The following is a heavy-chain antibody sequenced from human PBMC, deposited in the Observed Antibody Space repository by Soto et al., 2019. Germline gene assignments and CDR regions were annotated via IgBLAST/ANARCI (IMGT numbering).Heavy chain of an antibody. CDR2: IYWDDDK. CDR3: AHRRLGIAAAGSFDP. V-gene: IGHV2-5*02. J-gene: IGHJ5*02. D-gene: IGHD6-13*01. Sequence: QITLKESGPTLVKPTQTLTLTCTFSGFSLSTSGVGVGWIRQPPGKALEWLALIYWDDDKRYSPSLKSRLTITNTTSKNQVAITTTNMDPVDTATYYCAHRRLGIAAAGSFDPWGQGTLVTVSS. CDR1: GFSLSTSGVG.